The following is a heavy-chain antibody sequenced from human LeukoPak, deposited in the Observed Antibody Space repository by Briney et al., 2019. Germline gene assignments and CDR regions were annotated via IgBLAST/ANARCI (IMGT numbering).Heavy chain of an antibody. D-gene: IGHD3-3*01. Sequence: GGSLRLSCAGSGFTFRSYAMSGVRQSPVRGLEWVSAISDSGDGTYYADSVKARFTISRDNSKNTVYLEMSSLRAEDTAVYYCVREVSAWPKNWFDPWGQGTLVTVSS. V-gene: IGHV3-23*01. CDR1: GFTFRSYA. CDR2: ISDSGDGT. J-gene: IGHJ5*02. CDR3: VREVSAWPKNWFDP.